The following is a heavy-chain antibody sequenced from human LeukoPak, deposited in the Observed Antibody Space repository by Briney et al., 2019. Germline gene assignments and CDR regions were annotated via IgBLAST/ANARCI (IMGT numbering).Heavy chain of an antibody. V-gene: IGHV4-59*01. Sequence: KPSETLSLTCTVSGGSISSYYWSWIRQPPGKGLEWIGYIYYSGSTNYNPSLKSRVTISVDTSKNQFSLKLSSVTAADTAVYYCARVPNSSSWFANWFDPWGQGTLVTVSS. CDR3: ARVPNSSSWFANWFDP. CDR2: IYYSGST. CDR1: GGSISSYY. D-gene: IGHD6-13*01. J-gene: IGHJ5*02.